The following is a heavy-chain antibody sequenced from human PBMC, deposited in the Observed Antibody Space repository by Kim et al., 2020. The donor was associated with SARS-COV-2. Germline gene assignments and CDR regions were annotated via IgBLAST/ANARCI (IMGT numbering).Heavy chain of an antibody. J-gene: IGHJ6*02. CDR3: ARERTRITIFGVVHRYGMDV. D-gene: IGHD3-3*01. Sequence: GRFTISRDNTKNPRYLQMNSLRAEDTAVYYCARERTRITIFGVVHRYGMDVWGQGTTVTVSS. V-gene: IGHV3-11*01.